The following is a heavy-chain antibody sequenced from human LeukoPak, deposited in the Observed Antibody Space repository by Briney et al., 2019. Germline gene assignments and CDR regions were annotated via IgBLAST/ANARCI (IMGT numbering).Heavy chain of an antibody. CDR1: GFAVSSNY. CDR3: ARERDGYCGGDCYYYYGMDV. J-gene: IGHJ6*02. D-gene: IGHD2-21*02. V-gene: IGHV3-66*01. CDR2: IHSGGNT. Sequence: GGSLRLSCTASGFAVSSNYITWVRQAPGKGLEWVSVIHSGGNTYYAHSVKDRFTISRDNSKNTVYLQMNSLRAEDTALCYCARERDGYCGGDCYYYYGMDVWGQGTTVTVSS.